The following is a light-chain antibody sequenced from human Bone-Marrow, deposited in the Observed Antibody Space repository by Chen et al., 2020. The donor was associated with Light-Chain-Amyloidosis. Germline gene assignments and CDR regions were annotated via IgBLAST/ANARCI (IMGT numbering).Light chain of an antibody. CDR2: SAS. J-gene: IGKJ2*01. Sequence: EIVLTQSPGTLSLSPGERATLSCRASQSVTNNYLAWYQQKPGQAPRLLIYSASYRATGIADRFSGSGSGTDFTLTINSLQPDDFATYYCQQYDAYPYTFGQGTKLEIK. CDR3: QQYDAYPYT. CDR1: QSVTNNY. V-gene: IGKV3-20*01.